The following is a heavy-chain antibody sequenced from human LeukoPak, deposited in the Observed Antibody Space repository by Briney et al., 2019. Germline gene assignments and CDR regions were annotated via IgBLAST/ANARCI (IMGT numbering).Heavy chain of an antibody. J-gene: IGHJ5*02. Sequence: GASVKVSCKASGYTFTGYYMHWVRQAPGQGLEWMGWINPNSGGTNYAQKFQGRVTMTRDTSISTAYMELSRLRSDDTAVYYCARAVSSRFLEWLLTPRNWFDPWGQGTLVTVSS. CDR1: GYTFTGYY. CDR3: ARAVSSRFLEWLLTPRNWFDP. CDR2: INPNSGGT. D-gene: IGHD3-3*01. V-gene: IGHV1-2*02.